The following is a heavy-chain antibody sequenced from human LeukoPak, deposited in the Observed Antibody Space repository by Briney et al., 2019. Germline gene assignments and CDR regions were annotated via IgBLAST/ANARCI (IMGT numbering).Heavy chain of an antibody. CDR3: ARAQVDSDAFDI. V-gene: IGHV1-69*02. J-gene: IGHJ3*02. CDR2: IIPILNIT. Sequence: ASVKVSCKASGGSFSSYTINWVRQAPGQGLEWMGRIIPILNITNYAQKFQGRVTTTADKSTSTAYMDLNSLRSEDTALYYCARAQVDSDAFDIWGQGTMVTVSS. CDR1: GGSFSSYT. D-gene: IGHD5-12*01.